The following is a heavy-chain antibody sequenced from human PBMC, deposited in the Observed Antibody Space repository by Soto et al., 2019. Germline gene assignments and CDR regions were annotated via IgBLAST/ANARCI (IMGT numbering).Heavy chain of an antibody. CDR3: ARQPKKVDIVVVPAAIYYFDY. D-gene: IGHD2-2*01. J-gene: IGHJ4*01. CDR1: GGSISSSSYY. Sequence: QLQLQESGPGLVKPSETLSLTCTVSGGSISSSSYYWGWIRQPPGKGLEWIGSIYYSGSTYYNPSLKSRVTISVDTSKNQFSLKLSSVTAADTAVYYCARQPKKVDIVVVPAAIYYFDYWGHGTLVTVSS. V-gene: IGHV4-39*01. CDR2: IYYSGST.